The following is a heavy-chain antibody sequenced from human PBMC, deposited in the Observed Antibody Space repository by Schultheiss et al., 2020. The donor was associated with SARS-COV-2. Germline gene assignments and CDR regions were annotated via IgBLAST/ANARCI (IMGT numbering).Heavy chain of an antibody. D-gene: IGHD6-13*01. CDR2: IYTSGST. Sequence: SETLSLTCTVSGGSISSYYWSWIRQPAGKGLEWIGRIYTSGSTNYNPSLKSRVTISVDTSKNQFSLKLSSVTAADTAVYYCAREFGIAAAGAYGGGSEFDYWGQGTLVTVSS. J-gene: IGHJ4*02. CDR1: GGSISSYY. CDR3: AREFGIAAAGAYGGGSEFDY. V-gene: IGHV4-4*07.